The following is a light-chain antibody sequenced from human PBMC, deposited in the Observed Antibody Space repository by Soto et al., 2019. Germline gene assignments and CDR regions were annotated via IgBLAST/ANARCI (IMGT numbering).Light chain of an antibody. CDR2: GAS. V-gene: IGKV3-20*01. CDR3: QQYTSLPFT. J-gene: IGKJ3*01. CDR1: QSVTSNY. Sequence: EIVLTQSPGTLSLSPGERATLSCRASQSVTSNYLDWFQQKPGQAPRVLVYGASSRATGVPDRFSGSGSGTDSTLTISRLVPEDFAVYYCQQYTSLPFTFGPGTKVDIK.